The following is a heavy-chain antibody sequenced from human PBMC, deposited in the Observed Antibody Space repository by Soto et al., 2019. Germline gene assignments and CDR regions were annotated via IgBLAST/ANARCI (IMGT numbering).Heavy chain of an antibody. Sequence: EVQLLESGGALFKPGGSLRLSCVASGFTFGGLPLGWFGRPPGGDWNGFPTITDSGGDAKYADSVRGRFAISRDNSKKTLYLQMSSLTAEDSAIYYCARGSTDSYPGSRIFDFWGRGTLVTVSS. CDR3: ARGSTDSYPGSRIFDF. J-gene: IGHJ4*02. CDR2: ITDSGGDA. D-gene: IGHD3-10*01. CDR1: GFTFGGLP. V-gene: IGHV3-23*01.